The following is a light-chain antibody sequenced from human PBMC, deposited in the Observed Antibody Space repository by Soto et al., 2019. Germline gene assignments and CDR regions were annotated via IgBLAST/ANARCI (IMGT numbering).Light chain of an antibody. CDR1: QGISNY. J-gene: IGKJ4*01. V-gene: IGKV1-27*01. Sequence: DIQMTQSPSSLSASVGDRVTITCRASQGISNYLAWYQQKPGKVPKLLIYAASTLQSGVPSRFSGSGSGTDLTLTTSSPKTEDLATSYCQKYNSAPPFGGGTKVDIK. CDR2: AAS. CDR3: QKYNSAPP.